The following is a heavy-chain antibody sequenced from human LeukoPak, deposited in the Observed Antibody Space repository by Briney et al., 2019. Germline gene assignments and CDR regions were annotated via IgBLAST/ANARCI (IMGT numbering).Heavy chain of an antibody. CDR2: ISYDGSNK. Sequence: PGRSLRLSCAASGFTFSTFGMHWVRQAPGKGLEWVAVISYDGSNKYYADSVKGRFTISRDNSKNTLYLQMDSLRAEDTAVYYCAKGRYGETGAFEYWGQGTLVTVSS. CDR3: AKGRYGETGAFEY. D-gene: IGHD4-17*01. CDR1: GFTFSTFG. J-gene: IGHJ4*02. V-gene: IGHV3-30*18.